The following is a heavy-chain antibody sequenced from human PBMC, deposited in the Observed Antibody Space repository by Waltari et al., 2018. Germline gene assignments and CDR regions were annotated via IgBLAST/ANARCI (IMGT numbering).Heavy chain of an antibody. V-gene: IGHV3-23*04. J-gene: IGHJ4*02. CDR2: ISGNTGRT. CDR1: GFTFNSYA. D-gene: IGHD5-12*01. Sequence: QLVESGGGLVQPGGSLRLSCAASGFTFNSYALTWVRQSPGKGMGWVSGISGNTGRTYSSDSLKGRFTISRDNSKHTLYLQMNSLRAEDTAVYYCAKDHGFSGNDYPTYLDYWGQGTSVTVSS. CDR3: AKDHGFSGNDYPTYLDY.